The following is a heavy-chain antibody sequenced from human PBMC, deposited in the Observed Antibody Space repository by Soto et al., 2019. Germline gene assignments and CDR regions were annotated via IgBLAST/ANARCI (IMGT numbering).Heavy chain of an antibody. J-gene: IGHJ5*02. D-gene: IGHD2-2*01. Sequence: QVQLQESGPGLVKPSQTLSLTCTVSGGSISSGGYYWSWIRQHPGKGLEWIGYIYYSGSTYYNPSLKSRVTLSVDTSKNQFSLKLSSVTAADTAVYYCARGGTSRSMYWCDPWGQGTLVTVSS. CDR3: ARGGTSRSMYWCDP. CDR1: GGSISSGGYY. V-gene: IGHV4-31*03. CDR2: IYYSGST.